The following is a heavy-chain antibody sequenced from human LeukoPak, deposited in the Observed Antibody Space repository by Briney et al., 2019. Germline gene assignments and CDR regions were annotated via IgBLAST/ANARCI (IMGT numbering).Heavy chain of an antibody. CDR1: GFTFSSYA. CDR2: ISGSGGGT. J-gene: IGHJ4*02. D-gene: IGHD2-21*01. CDR3: AKDPLFVPRGHFDY. Sequence: GGSLRLSCAASGFTFSSYAMSWVRQAPGKGLEWVSAISGSGGGTYYADSVKGRFTISRDNSKNTLYLQMNSLRAEDTAVYYCAKDPLFVPRGHFDYWGQGTLVTVSS. V-gene: IGHV3-23*01.